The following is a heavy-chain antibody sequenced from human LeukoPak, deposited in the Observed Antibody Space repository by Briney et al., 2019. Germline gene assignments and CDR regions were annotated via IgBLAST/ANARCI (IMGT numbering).Heavy chain of an antibody. D-gene: IGHD6-13*01. CDR3: AREDGSSCFDN. V-gene: IGHV4-59*12. CDR2: IYYSGST. Sequence: SETLSLTCTVSGGSISSYYWNWIRQPPGKGLEWIGYIYYSGSTYYNPSLKSRVAISVDTSKNQFSLKLISVTAADTAMYYCAREDGSSCFDNWGQGTLVTVSS. J-gene: IGHJ4*02. CDR1: GGSISSYY.